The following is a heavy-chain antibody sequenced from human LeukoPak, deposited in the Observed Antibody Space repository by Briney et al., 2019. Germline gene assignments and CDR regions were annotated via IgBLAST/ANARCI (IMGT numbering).Heavy chain of an antibody. CDR3: ARAADTAMVSADDAFDI. CDR2: IYHSGST. D-gene: IGHD5-18*01. J-gene: IGHJ3*02. CDR1: GYSISSGYY. V-gene: IGHV4-38-2*02. Sequence: PSETLSLTCTVPGYSISSGYYWGWIRQPPGKGLEWIGSIYHSGSTYYNPSLKSRVTISVDTSKNQFSLKLSSVTAAETDVYYCARAADTAMVSADDAFDIWGQGTMVTVSS.